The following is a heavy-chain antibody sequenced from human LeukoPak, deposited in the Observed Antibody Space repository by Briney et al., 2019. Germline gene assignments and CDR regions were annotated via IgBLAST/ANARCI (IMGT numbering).Heavy chain of an antibody. CDR3: AKDPIAVAGNNYYGMDV. CDR1: GFTFSSFA. D-gene: IGHD6-19*01. Sequence: PGGSLRLSCSASGFTFSSFALSWVRQAPGKGLEWVAVISSDGVNKYYAASVKGRFTISRDNSKNTLYLQMNSLRAEDTALYYCAKDPIAVAGNNYYGMDVWGQGTTVTVSS. V-gene: IGHV3-30*18. J-gene: IGHJ6*02. CDR2: ISSDGVNK.